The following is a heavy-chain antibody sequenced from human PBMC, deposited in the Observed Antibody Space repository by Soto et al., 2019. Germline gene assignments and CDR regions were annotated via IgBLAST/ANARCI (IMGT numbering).Heavy chain of an antibody. CDR2: ISGSGGST. Sequence: EVQLLESGGGLVQPGGSLRLSCAASGFTFSSYAMSWVHQAPGKGLEWVSAISGSGGSTYYADSVKGRFTISRDNSKNTLYLQMNSLIAEDTAVYYCAKLRYNWNYASMDVWGQGTTVTVSS. D-gene: IGHD1-7*01. V-gene: IGHV3-23*01. J-gene: IGHJ6*02. CDR3: AKLRYNWNYASMDV. CDR1: GFTFSSYA.